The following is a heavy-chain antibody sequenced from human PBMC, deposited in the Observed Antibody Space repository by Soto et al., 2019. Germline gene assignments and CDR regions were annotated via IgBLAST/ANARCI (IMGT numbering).Heavy chain of an antibody. Sequence: GGSLRLSCAASGFTFSSYAMSWVRQAPGKGLEWVSAISGSGGSTYYADSVKGRFTISRDNSKNTLYLQMNSLRAEDTAVYYCAKESDSSGYLDANIGFDYWGQGTLVTVSS. D-gene: IGHD3-22*01. CDR1: GFTFSSYA. J-gene: IGHJ4*02. CDR3: AKESDSSGYLDANIGFDY. CDR2: ISGSGGST. V-gene: IGHV3-23*01.